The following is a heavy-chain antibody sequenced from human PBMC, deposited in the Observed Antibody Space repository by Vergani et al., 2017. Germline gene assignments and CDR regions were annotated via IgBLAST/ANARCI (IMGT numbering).Heavy chain of an antibody. Sequence: QVQLVQPGAEVKKPGSSVKVSCKVVGGTFTRHSIIWVRQAPGQGLEWVGEINADFNRPTYAQRFQGRVTITADDTTTTAYMELRSLRSQDTAVYYCARVSGSGGEYCKYGCEGTMVTVFS. CDR2: INADFNRP. CDR1: GGTFTRHS. J-gene: IGHJ4*02. CDR3: ARVSGSGGEYCKY. D-gene: IGHD6-25*01. V-gene: IGHV1-69*01.